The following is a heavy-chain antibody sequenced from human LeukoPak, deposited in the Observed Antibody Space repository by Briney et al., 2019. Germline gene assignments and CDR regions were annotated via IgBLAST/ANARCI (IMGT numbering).Heavy chain of an antibody. CDR2: ISYDGSNK. J-gene: IGHJ4*02. Sequence: GGSLRLSCAASGFTFSSYAMHWVRQAPGKGLEWVAVISYDGSNKYYADSVKGRFTISRDNSKNTLYLQMNSLRAEDTAVCYCARAGRADGDYHYFEYWGQGTLVTVSS. CDR1: GFTFSSYA. V-gene: IGHV3-30-3*01. CDR3: ARAGRADGDYHYFEY. D-gene: IGHD4-17*01.